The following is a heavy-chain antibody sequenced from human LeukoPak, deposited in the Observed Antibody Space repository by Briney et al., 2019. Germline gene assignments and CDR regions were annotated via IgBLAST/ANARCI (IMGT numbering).Heavy chain of an antibody. CDR1: GGSFSGYY. J-gene: IGHJ2*01. CDR2: IYTSGST. D-gene: IGHD3-9*01. CDR3: ARSLRGYDILTGYSSDWYFDL. Sequence: SETLSLTCAVYGGSFSGYYWSWIRQPAGKGLEWIGRIYTSGSTNYNPSLKSRVTMSVDTSKNQFSLKLSSVTAADTAVYYCARSLRGYDILTGYSSDWYFDLWGRGTLVTVSS. V-gene: IGHV4-59*10.